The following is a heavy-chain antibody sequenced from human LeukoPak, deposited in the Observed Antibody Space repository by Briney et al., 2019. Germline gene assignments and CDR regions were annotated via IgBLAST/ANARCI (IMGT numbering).Heavy chain of an antibody. Sequence: PGGSLRLSCAASGFTFSSYAMSWVRQAPGKGLEWVSAISGSGGSTYYADSVKGRFTISRDNSKNTLYLQMNSLRAEDTAVYYCAREIGRITMVRGVITWFDPWGQGTLVTVSS. CDR2: ISGSGGST. CDR1: GFTFSSYA. J-gene: IGHJ5*02. V-gene: IGHV3-23*01. CDR3: AREIGRITMVRGVITWFDP. D-gene: IGHD3-10*01.